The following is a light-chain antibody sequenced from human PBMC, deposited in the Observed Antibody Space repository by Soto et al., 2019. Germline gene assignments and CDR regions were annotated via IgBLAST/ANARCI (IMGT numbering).Light chain of an antibody. V-gene: IGLV1-40*01. Sequence: QPVLTQPPSVSGAPGQRVTISCTGSSSNIGAGYHVHLYQQLPGTAPKLLIYGNNNRPSVVPDRFSGSKSGTSCSLAITGLPAEDEADYYCQSYDSSLSGSVFGGGTKLTVL. CDR2: GNN. CDR1: SSNIGAGYH. J-gene: IGLJ3*02. CDR3: QSYDSSLSGSV.